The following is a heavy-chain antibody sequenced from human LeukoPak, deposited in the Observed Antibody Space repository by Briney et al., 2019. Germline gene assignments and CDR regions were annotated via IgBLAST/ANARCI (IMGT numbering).Heavy chain of an antibody. Sequence: GGSLRLSCAASGFTFSSYGMHWVRQAPGKGLEWVAVIWYDGSNKYYADSVKGRFTISRDNSKNTLYLQMNSLRAEDTAVYYCATWRGYSYGFDYWGQGTLVTVSS. D-gene: IGHD5-18*01. V-gene: IGHV3-33*01. J-gene: IGHJ4*02. CDR3: ATWRGYSYGFDY. CDR2: IWYDGSNK. CDR1: GFTFSSYG.